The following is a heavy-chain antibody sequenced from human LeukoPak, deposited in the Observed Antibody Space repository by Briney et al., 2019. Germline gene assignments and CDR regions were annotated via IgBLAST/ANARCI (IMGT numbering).Heavy chain of an antibody. D-gene: IGHD6-13*01. CDR3: ARDLRIAAAGT. J-gene: IGHJ4*02. CDR2: INPSGGST. V-gene: IGHV1-46*01. Sequence: ASVKVSCKASGYTFTSYYMHWVRQAPGQGLEWMGIINPSGGSTSYAQKFQGRATITRNTSISTAYMELSSLRSEDTAVYYCARDLRIAAAGTWGQGTLVTVSS. CDR1: GYTFTSYY.